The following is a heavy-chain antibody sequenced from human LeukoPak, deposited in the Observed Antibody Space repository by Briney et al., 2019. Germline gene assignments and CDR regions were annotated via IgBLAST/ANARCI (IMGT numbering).Heavy chain of an antibody. J-gene: IGHJ4*02. CDR1: GFAFSTYY. CDR2: ISYDGRNM. Sequence: GGSLRLSCVVSGFAFSTYYIHWVRQPPGKGLEWVAVISYDGRNMYYGDSVKGRFTISRDNSKNTLYLQMNSLRPEDTAVYYCAKSLSSGWSSYYFGDWGQGTLVTVSS. D-gene: IGHD6-19*01. V-gene: IGHV3-30*18. CDR3: AKSLSSGWSSYYFGD.